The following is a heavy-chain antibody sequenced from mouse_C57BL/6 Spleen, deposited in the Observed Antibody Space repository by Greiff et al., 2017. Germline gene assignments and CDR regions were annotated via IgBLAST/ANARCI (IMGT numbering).Heavy chain of an antibody. CDR1: GFTFSSYA. CDR2: ISDGGSYT. V-gene: IGHV5-4*01. Sequence: EVKLVESGGGLVKPGGSLKLSCAASGFTFSSYAMSWVRQTPEKRLEWVATISDGGSYTYYPDNVKGRFTISRDKAKNNLYLQMSHLKSEDSAMYYCARDGDYDYWGQGTTLTVSS. D-gene: IGHD2-13*01. CDR3: ARDGDYDY. J-gene: IGHJ2*01.